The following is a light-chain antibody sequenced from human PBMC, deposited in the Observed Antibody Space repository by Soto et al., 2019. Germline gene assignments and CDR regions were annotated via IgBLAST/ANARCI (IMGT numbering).Light chain of an antibody. CDR3: QQRSNWWT. Sequence: EIVLTQYPGTLSLSPGERATLSCRASQSVSSSYLVWYQQKPGQAPRLLIYGASSRATGIPDRFSGSGSGTDFTLTISRLEPEDFAVYYCQQRSNWWTFGQGTKVDIK. CDR2: GAS. J-gene: IGKJ1*01. V-gene: IGKV3D-20*02. CDR1: QSVSSSY.